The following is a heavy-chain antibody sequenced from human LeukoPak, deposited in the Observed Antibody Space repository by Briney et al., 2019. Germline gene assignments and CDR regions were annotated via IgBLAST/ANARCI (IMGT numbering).Heavy chain of an antibody. CDR3: ARGVLWFGELPY. V-gene: IGHV4-34*01. CDR1: GGSISSYY. D-gene: IGHD3-10*01. CDR2: INHSGST. J-gene: IGHJ4*02. Sequence: ASETLSLTCTVSGGSISSYYWSWIRQPPGKGLEWIGEINHSGSTNYNPSLKSRVTISVDTSKNQFSLKLSSVTAADTAVYYCARGVLWFGELPYWGQGTLVTVSS.